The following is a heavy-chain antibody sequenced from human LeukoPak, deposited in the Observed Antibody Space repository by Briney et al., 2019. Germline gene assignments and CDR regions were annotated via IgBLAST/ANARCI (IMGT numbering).Heavy chain of an antibody. CDR2: IYYSGST. Sequence: SETLSLTCTVSGDSISSYSWSWIRQPPGKGLEWIGYIYYSGSTNYNPSLKGRVTISVDTSKNQFSLKLSSVAAADTAAYYCARFIIAAAGDAFDIWGQGTMVTVSS. D-gene: IGHD6-13*01. CDR3: ARFIIAAAGDAFDI. CDR1: GDSISSYS. J-gene: IGHJ3*02. V-gene: IGHV4-59*08.